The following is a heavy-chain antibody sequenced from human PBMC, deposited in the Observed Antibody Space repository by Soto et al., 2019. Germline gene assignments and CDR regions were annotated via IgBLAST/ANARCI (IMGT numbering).Heavy chain of an antibody. V-gene: IGHV1-69*01. CDR3: AREVLAVAAPNWFDP. CDR2: IIPIFGTA. CDR1: GGTFSSYA. Sequence: QVQLVQSGAEVKKPGSSVKVSCKASGGTFSSYAISWVRQAPGQGLEWMGGIIPIFGTANYAQKFQGRVTITADESTSTAYRELSSLRSEDTAVYYCAREVLAVAAPNWFDPWGQGTLVTVSS. D-gene: IGHD6-19*01. J-gene: IGHJ5*02.